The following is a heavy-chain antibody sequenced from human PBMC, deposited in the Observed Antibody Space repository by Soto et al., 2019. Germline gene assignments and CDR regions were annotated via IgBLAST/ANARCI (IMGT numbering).Heavy chain of an antibody. CDR1: GGTIGDYS. CDR2: IFYRGET. Sequence: PSETLSLTCSVSGGTIGDYSWNWIRQPPGKGLEWLGYIFYRGETKYNPSHSLWSRVSISTSNNKVSLTLTSVTAADTAVYFCARGSNINFEDPIVWGPGTLATGS. D-gene: IGHD1-20*01. J-gene: IGHJ4*02. V-gene: IGHV4-59*13. CDR3: ARGSNINFEDPIV.